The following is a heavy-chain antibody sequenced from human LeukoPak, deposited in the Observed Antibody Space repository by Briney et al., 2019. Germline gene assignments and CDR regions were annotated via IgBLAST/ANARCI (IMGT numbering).Heavy chain of an antibody. J-gene: IGHJ4*02. D-gene: IGHD5-18*01. CDR3: AREGQLWHYFDY. CDR1: GGSISSYY. Sequence: PSETLSLTCTVSGGSISSYYWSWIRQPPGKGLEWIGYIYNPSLKSRVTISVDTSKNQFSLKLSSVTAADTAVYYCAREGQLWHYFDYWGQGTLVTVSS. V-gene: IGHV4-59*01. CDR2: IY.